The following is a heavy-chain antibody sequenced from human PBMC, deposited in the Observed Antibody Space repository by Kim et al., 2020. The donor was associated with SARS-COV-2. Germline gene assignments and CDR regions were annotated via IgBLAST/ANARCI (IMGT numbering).Heavy chain of an antibody. D-gene: IGHD1-26*01. CDR1: GFTLSSYD. J-gene: IGHJ6*02. V-gene: IGHV3-13*04. CDR3: ARAVSGSYFAAYYYYGMDV. Sequence: GGSLRLSCAASGFTLSSYDMHWVRQATGKGLEWVSTIGTAGDTYYPGSVKGRFTISRENAKNSLYLQMNSLRAGDTAVYYCARAVSGSYFAAYYYYGMDVWGQGTTVTVSS. CDR2: IGTAGDT.